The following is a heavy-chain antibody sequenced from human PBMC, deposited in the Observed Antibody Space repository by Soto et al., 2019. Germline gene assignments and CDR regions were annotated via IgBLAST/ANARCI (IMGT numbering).Heavy chain of an antibody. CDR1: GYTFTSYY. D-gene: IGHD3-3*01. Sequence: ASVKVSCKASGYTFTSYYMHWVRQAPGQGLEWMGIINPSGGSTSYAQKFQGRVTMTRDTSTSTVYMELSSLGSEDTAVYYCARVNYDFWSGYSTLSPDYYYYYYMDVWGKGTTVTVSS. V-gene: IGHV1-46*03. J-gene: IGHJ6*03. CDR2: INPSGGST. CDR3: ARVNYDFWSGYSTLSPDYYYYYYMDV.